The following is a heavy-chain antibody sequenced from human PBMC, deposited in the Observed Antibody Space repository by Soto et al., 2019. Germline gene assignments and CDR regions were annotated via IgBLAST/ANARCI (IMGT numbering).Heavy chain of an antibody. D-gene: IGHD2-2*01. CDR3: AKNLGVVVVPLATVDWFEP. CDR1: GFIFENFG. J-gene: IGHJ5*02. CDR2: ISGSGFTK. V-gene: IGHV3-23*01. Sequence: GGSLRLSCAASGFIFENFGMSWVRQAPGKGLEWISSISGSGFTKYYADSVKGRFTISRDNSKSTVYLELNNLSAEDTAVYHCAKNLGVVVVPLATVDWFEPWGQGSVVTVTS.